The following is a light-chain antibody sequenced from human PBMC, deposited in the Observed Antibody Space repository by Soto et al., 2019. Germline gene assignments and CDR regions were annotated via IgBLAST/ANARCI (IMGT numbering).Light chain of an antibody. CDR1: ALSKQY. Sequence: SYELTQPPSVSVSPGQTARITCFGDALSKQYVSWYQQRPGQAPVLVIYKDTERPSGIPERFSGSTSGTTVTLTIGGVQAEDEADYFCQSADNSGSNDVFGTGTKVTVL. V-gene: IGLV3-25*03. J-gene: IGLJ1*01. CDR3: QSADNSGSNDV. CDR2: KDT.